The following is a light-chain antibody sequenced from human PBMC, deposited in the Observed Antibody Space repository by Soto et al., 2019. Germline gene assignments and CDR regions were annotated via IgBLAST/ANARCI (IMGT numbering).Light chain of an antibody. CDR3: QQRYNWLT. CDR2: DAS. Sequence: IVLTQSPGTLSLSPGERATLSCRAAENIRTFLAWYQQKPGQAPRLLIHDASYRATGTPARFSGSGSGTDCTLTISSLDAEDSAVYYCQQRYNWLTFGGGTKVEIK. V-gene: IGKV3-11*01. J-gene: IGKJ4*01. CDR1: ENIRTF.